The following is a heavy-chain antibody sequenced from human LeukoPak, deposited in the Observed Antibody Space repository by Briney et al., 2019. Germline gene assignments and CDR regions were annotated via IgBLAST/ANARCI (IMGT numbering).Heavy chain of an antibody. V-gene: IGHV4-39*07. CDR2: IYYSGST. D-gene: IGHD2-2*01. CDR1: GGSISGSSYY. J-gene: IGHJ4*02. Sequence: SETLSLTCTVSGGSISGSSYYWGWIRQPPGKGLEWIGSIYYSGSTYYNPSLKSRVTISVDTSKNQFSLKLSSVTAADTAVYYCARDRGDVVVPAAHYYFDYWGQGTLVTVSS. CDR3: ARDRGDVVVPAAHYYFDY.